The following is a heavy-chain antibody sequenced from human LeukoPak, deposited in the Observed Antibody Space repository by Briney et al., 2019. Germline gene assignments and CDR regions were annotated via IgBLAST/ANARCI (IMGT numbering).Heavy chain of an antibody. V-gene: IGHV1-69*05. CDR2: IIPIFGTA. CDR3: AEEAGDGYNYKGYFDY. Sequence: ASVKVSCTASVGTFSSYAISWVRHAPGQGLEWMGRIIPIFGTANYAQKFQGRVTITTDESTSTAYMELSSLRSEDTAVYYCAEEAGDGYNYKGYFDYWGQGTLVTVSS. J-gene: IGHJ4*02. CDR1: VGTFSSYA. D-gene: IGHD5-24*01.